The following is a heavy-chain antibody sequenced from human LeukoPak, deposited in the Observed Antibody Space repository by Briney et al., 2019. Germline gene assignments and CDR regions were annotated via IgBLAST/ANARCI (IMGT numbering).Heavy chain of an antibody. CDR1: GGSISSYY. CDR3: ATPRGYGPLYGMDV. D-gene: IGHD5-18*01. V-gene: IGHV4-59*12. J-gene: IGHJ6*02. Sequence: SETLSLTCTVSGGSISSYYWSWIRQPPGKGLEWIGYIYYSGSTNYNPSLKSRVTISVDTSKNQFSLKLSSVTAADTAVYYCATPRGYGPLYGMDVWGQGTTVTVSS. CDR2: IYYSGST.